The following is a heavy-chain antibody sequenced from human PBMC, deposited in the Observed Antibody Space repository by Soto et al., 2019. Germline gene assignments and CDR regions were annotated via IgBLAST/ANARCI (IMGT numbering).Heavy chain of an antibody. CDR2: ITPYNGDT. J-gene: IGHJ3*01. Sequence: ASVKVSCKASNYLFGAFGITWVRQAPGQGLEWMGWITPYNGDTHYAEKFQDRVAMSADKSTTTAYMEVRSLTTHDTAVYYCARISGRRRDFDVWGEGTVVTVSS. CDR3: ARISGRRRDFDV. D-gene: IGHD1-1*01. V-gene: IGHV1-18*01. CDR1: NYLFGAFG.